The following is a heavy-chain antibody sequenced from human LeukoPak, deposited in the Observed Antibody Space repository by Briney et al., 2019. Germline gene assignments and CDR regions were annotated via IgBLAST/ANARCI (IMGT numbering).Heavy chain of an antibody. V-gene: IGHV4-39*07. CDR3: ARRYYFGSGTYSDHFDT. Sequence: SETLSPTRTDPGGSISSSIHYRGWIRQPPGKGLEWIGSIYYSGSTYYNPSLKSRVTISVDNSKNHFSLNLSSVTAADTAVYYCARRYYFGSGTYSDHFDTWGQRTLVTVSS. J-gene: IGHJ4*02. CDR2: IYYSGST. D-gene: IGHD3-10*01. CDR1: GGSISSSIHY.